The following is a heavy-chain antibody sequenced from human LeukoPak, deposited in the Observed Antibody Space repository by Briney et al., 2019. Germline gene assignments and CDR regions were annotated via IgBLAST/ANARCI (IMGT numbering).Heavy chain of an antibody. CDR1: GYTFTSYY. V-gene: IGHV1-46*01. CDR3: ARDNSVGDTAWWFDP. CDR2: INPSGGST. Sequence: GASVKVSCKASGYTFTSYYMHWVRQAPGQGLEWMGIINPSGGSTSYAQKFQGRVTMTTDTSTSTAYMELSSLRSEDTAVYYCARDNSVGDTAWWFDPWGQGTLVTVSS. D-gene: IGHD1-26*01. J-gene: IGHJ5*02.